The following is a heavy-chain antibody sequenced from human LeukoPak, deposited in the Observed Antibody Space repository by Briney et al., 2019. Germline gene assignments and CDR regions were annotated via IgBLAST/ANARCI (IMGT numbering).Heavy chain of an antibody. CDR2: INHSGGT. CDR1: GGSFSGYY. CDR3: ARGRLGCSSTSCYSGLDWFDP. V-gene: IGHV4-34*01. J-gene: IGHJ5*02. D-gene: IGHD2-2*01. Sequence: SETLSLTCAVYGGSFSGYYWSWIRQPPGKGLEWIGEINHSGGTNYNPSLKSRVTISVDTSKNQFSLKLSSVTAADTAVYYCARGRLGCSSTSCYSGLDWFDPWGQGTLVTVSS.